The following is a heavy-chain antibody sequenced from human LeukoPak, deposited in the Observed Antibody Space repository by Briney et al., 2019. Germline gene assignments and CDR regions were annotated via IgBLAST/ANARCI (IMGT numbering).Heavy chain of an antibody. V-gene: IGHV4-34*01. CDR1: GGSFSGYY. J-gene: IGHJ5*02. D-gene: IGHD3-10*01. CDR2: IIHSGST. Sequence: SETLSLTCAVYGGSFSGYYWSWIRQPPGKGLEWIGEIIHSGSTNYNPSLKSRVTISVDTSKNQFSLKLSSVTAADTAVYYCARGLTYYYGSGSPRWFDPWGQGTLVTVSS. CDR3: ARGLTYYYGSGSPRWFDP.